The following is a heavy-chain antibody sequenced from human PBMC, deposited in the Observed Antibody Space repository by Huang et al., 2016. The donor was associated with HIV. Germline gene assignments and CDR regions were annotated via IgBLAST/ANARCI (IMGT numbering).Heavy chain of an antibody. CDR1: GFTFSSYW. V-gene: IGHV3-74*01. CDR2: INSDGSST. J-gene: IGHJ4*02. CDR3: ARDPQQWLVEDY. D-gene: IGHD6-19*01. Sequence: EVQLVESGGGLVQPGGSLRLSCAASGFTFSSYWMHWVRQAPGKGLFWVSRINSDGSSTSYADSVKGRFTISRDNAKNTLYLQMNSLRAEDTAVYYCARDPQQWLVEDYWGQGTLVTVSS.